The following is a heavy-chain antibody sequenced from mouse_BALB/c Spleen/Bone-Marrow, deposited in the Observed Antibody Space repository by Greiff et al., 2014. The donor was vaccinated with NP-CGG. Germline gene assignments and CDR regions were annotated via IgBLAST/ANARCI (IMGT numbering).Heavy chain of an antibody. V-gene: IGHV1-37*01. CDR1: GYSFTGYF. D-gene: IGHD2-2*01. CDR3: GRGGLRREGYAMDY. Sequence: EVPVVESGPELVKPGASVKISCKASGYSFTGYFMNWVKQSHGKSLEWIGRINPYNGDTFYNQKFKGKATLTVDKSSSTAHMELLSLTSEDSAVYYCGRGGLRREGYAMDYWGQGTSVTVSS. J-gene: IGHJ4*01. CDR2: INPYNGDT.